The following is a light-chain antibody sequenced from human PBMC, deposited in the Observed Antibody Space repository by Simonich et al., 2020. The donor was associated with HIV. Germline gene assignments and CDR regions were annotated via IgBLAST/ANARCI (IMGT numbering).Light chain of an antibody. Sequence: QSALTQPRSVSASPGQSVTISCTGTTSDVGGYNYISWYQHHPGKAPKLMIYEVNKRPSGVPDRFSGSKSGNTASLTVSGLQAEDEADYYCSSYAGSNNWVFGGGTKLTVL. CDR3: SSYAGSNNWV. V-gene: IGLV2-8*01. CDR1: TSDVGGYNY. J-gene: IGLJ3*02. CDR2: EVN.